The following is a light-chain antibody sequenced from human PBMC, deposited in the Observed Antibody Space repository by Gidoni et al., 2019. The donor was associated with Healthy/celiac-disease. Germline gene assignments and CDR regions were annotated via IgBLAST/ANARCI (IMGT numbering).Light chain of an antibody. V-gene: IGKV3-15*01. J-gene: IGKJ2*01. CDR3: QQYNNWPLPYT. CDR1: QSVNSN. Sequence: EIVMTQSPATLSVSPGERATLPCRASQSVNSNLAWYQQKPGQAPRLLIYGASTRATGIPARFSGSGSGTEFTLTISSLQSEDFAVYYCQQYNNWPLPYTFGQGTKLEIK. CDR2: GAS.